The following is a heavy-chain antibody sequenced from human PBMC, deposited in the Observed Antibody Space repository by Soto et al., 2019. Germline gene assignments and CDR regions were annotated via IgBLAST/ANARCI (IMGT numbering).Heavy chain of an antibody. V-gene: IGHV4-39*01. CDR1: GGSISSSSYY. Sequence: SETLSLTCTVSGGSISSSSYYWGWIRQPPGKGLEWIGSIYYSGSTYYNPSLKSRVTISVDTSKNQFYLKLSSVTAADTALYYCAIRYYDFWSGHSYGWFDPWGQGTLVTVSS. CDR2: IYYSGST. D-gene: IGHD3-3*01. CDR3: AIRYYDFWSGHSYGWFDP. J-gene: IGHJ5*02.